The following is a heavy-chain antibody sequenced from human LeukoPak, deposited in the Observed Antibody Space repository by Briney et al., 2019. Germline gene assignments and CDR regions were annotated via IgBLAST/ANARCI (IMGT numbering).Heavy chain of an antibody. V-gene: IGHV1-18*01. Sequence: ASVKVSCKASGYTFTSYGISWVRQAPGQGLEWMGWISAYNGNTNYAQKLQGRVTMTTDTSTSTAYMELRSLRSDDTAVYHCARRGPRSIYYYYGMDVWGQGTTVTVSS. J-gene: IGHJ6*02. CDR1: GYTFTSYG. CDR2: ISAYNGNT. D-gene: IGHD3-3*01. CDR3: ARRGPRSIYYYYGMDV.